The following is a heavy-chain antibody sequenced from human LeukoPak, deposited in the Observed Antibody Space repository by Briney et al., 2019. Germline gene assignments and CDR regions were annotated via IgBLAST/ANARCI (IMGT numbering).Heavy chain of an antibody. Sequence: GGSLRLSCAASGFTFSSYAMSSVRQAPGKGLEWVSAISGSGGSTYYADSVKGRFTISRDNSKNTLYLQMNSLRAEDTAVYYCAKDLDSSGYYLTFDYWGQGTLVTVSS. CDR1: GFTFSSYA. V-gene: IGHV3-23*01. D-gene: IGHD3-22*01. CDR3: AKDLDSSGYYLTFDY. J-gene: IGHJ4*02. CDR2: ISGSGGST.